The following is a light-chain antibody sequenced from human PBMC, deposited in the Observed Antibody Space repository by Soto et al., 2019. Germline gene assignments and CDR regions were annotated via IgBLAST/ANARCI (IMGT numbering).Light chain of an antibody. V-gene: IGKV1-39*01. CDR3: QKYNSAPT. J-gene: IGKJ5*01. CDR2: ATS. Sequence: DIQMTQSPSSLSASVGDRVTITCRASQSISTYLNWYQQKPGKAPNLLIYATSSLQSGVPSRFSGSGSGTDFALTISSLQPEDVATYYCQKYNSAPTFGQGTRLEI. CDR1: QSISTY.